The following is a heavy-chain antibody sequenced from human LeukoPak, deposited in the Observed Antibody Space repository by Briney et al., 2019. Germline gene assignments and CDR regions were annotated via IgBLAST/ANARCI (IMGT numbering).Heavy chain of an antibody. Sequence: QAGGSLRLSCAASGFTFSSYAMSWFRQAPGKGLEWVSAIVGSGGSTYYADSVKGRFTISRDNSKNTLYLQMNSLRAEDTAVYYCAKDLYSGWFDPWGQGTLVTVSS. CDR2: IVGSGGST. CDR1: GFTFSSYA. V-gene: IGHV3-23*01. CDR3: AKDLYSGWFDP. D-gene: IGHD1-26*01. J-gene: IGHJ5*02.